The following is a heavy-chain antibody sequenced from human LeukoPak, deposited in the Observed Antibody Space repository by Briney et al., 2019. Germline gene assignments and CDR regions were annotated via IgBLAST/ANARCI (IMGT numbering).Heavy chain of an antibody. J-gene: IGHJ4*02. CDR2: IFSRSESI. V-gene: IGHV3-21*01. CDR1: GFTFGAYT. Sequence: PGGSLRLSCAASGFTFGAYTINWVRQAPGKGLEWVSCIFSRSESILYADSVKGRFTISRDNAKNSLYLQMNSLRDEDTAVYYCARGEGYSSSWYVGDLLDYWGQGTLVTVSS. D-gene: IGHD6-13*01. CDR3: ARGEGYSSSWYVGDLLDY.